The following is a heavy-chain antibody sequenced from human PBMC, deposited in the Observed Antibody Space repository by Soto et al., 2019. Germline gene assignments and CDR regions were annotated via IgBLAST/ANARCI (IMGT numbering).Heavy chain of an antibody. V-gene: IGHV1-3*01. CDR3: ASSHALYYYYGMDV. CDR2: INAGNGNT. CDR1: GYTFTSYA. Sequence: QVQLVQSGAEVKKPGASVKVSCKASGYTFTSYAMHWVRQAPGQRLEWMGWINAGNGNTKYSQQFQGRVTITRDTSASTAYMELSSLRSEDTAVYYCASSHALYYYYGMDVWGQGTTVTGSS. J-gene: IGHJ6*02. D-gene: IGHD2-2*01.